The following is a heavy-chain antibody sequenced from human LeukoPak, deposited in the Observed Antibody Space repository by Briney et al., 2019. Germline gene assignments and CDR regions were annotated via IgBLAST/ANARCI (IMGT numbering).Heavy chain of an antibody. CDR3: AREGSDYGDYDY. J-gene: IGHJ4*02. CDR2: ISYDGSNK. Sequence: GRSLRLSCAASGFTFSSYAMHWVRQAPGKGLEWVAVISYDGSNKYYADSVKGRFTISRDNSKNTLYLQMNSLRAEDTSVSYCAREGSDYGDYDYWGEGTLVTVAS. D-gene: IGHD4-17*01. V-gene: IGHV3-30*04. CDR1: GFTFSSYA.